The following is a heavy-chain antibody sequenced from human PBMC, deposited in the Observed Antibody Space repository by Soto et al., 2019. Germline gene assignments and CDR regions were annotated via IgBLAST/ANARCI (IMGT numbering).Heavy chain of an antibody. CDR2: INAGNGNT. CDR1: GYTFTSYA. J-gene: IGHJ4*02. CDR3: ARWPDYGGNSVLGYFDY. V-gene: IGHV1-3*01. Sequence: ASVKVSCKASGYTFTSYAMHWVRQAPGQRLEWMGWINAGNGNTKYSQKFQGRVTITRDTSASTAYMELSSLRSEDTAVYYCARWPDYGGNSVLGYFDYWGQGTRVTVYS. D-gene: IGHD4-17*01.